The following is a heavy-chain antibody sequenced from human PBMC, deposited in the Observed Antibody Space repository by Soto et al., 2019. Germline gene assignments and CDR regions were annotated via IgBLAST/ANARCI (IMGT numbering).Heavy chain of an antibody. V-gene: IGHV3-64*01. J-gene: IGHJ6*03. D-gene: IGHD6-13*01. Sequence: PGGSRRLSWAASGVTFSNYEMHWVRQAPGKGLEYVSGISNNGAHTDYAKSVKGRFTISRDNSENTLYLQMGSLRAEDMALYYCARRGYGSRWPNVYMDVWGKGTTVTVSS. CDR1: GVTFSNYE. CDR3: ARRGYGSRWPNVYMDV. CDR2: ISNNGAHT.